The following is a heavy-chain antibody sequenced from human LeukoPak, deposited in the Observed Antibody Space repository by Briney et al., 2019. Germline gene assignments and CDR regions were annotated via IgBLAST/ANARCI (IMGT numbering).Heavy chain of an antibody. D-gene: IGHD6-25*01. V-gene: IGHV3-7*01. J-gene: IGHJ6*02. CDR2: IKQDGSEK. Sequence: GGSLRLSCAASGFTLISYWMSWVRQAPGKGLERVANIKQDGSEKYYVDSVKRRFTISRDNAKNSLYLQMNSLRAEDTAVYYCARDPRLRYYYGMDVWGQGTTVTVSS. CDR3: ARDPRLRYYYGMDV. CDR1: GFTLISYW.